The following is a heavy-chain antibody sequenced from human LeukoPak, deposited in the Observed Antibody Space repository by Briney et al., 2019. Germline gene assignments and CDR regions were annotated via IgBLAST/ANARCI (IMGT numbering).Heavy chain of an antibody. J-gene: IGHJ3*02. V-gene: IGHV5-51*01. CDR3: ASAIAVAGPDAFDI. D-gene: IGHD6-19*01. Sequence: GESLKISCKGSGYSFTSHWIGWVRHMSGKGLEWMGIIYPSDSDTRYSPSYQGQVTISADKSISTAYLQWSSLKASDTAMYYCASAIAVAGPDAFDIWGQGTMVTVSS. CDR1: GYSFTSHW. CDR2: IYPSDSDT.